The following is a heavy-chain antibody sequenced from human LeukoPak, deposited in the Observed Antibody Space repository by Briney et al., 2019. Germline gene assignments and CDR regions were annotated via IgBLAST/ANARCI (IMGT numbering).Heavy chain of an antibody. CDR2: INPSGGST. V-gene: IGHV1-46*01. J-gene: IGHJ6*03. CDR3: ARDCCDSSSWYAPLLTYYYYYMDV. D-gene: IGHD6-13*01. Sequence: ASVKVSCKASGYTFTSYYIHWVRQAPGHGLEGLGLINPSGGSTNYPQKLQGRVTMTTDTSTSTAYMELRSLRSDDTAVYYCARDCCDSSSWYAPLLTYYYYYMDVWGKGTTVTVSS. CDR1: GYTFTSYY.